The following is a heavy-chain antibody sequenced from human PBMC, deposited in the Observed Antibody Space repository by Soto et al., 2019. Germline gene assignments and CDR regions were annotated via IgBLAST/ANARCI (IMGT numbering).Heavy chain of an antibody. D-gene: IGHD3-10*01. V-gene: IGHV3-11*01. CDR2: ISGTGDTK. CDR1: GLFFSDYY. CDR3: AIGGGQIYYKGLDV. J-gene: IGHJ6*02. Sequence: LRLSCAASGLFFSDYYLSWIRQAPGKALECVAYISGTGDTKYYADSVTGRFTISRDNPKNSLYLQMNSLRPEDAAVYYCAIGGGQIYYKGLDVWGQGTTVTVSS.